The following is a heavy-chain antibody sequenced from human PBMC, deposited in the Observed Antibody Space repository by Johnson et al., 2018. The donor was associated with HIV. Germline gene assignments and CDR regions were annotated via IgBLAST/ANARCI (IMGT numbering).Heavy chain of an antibody. D-gene: IGHD6-19*01. J-gene: IGHJ3*02. CDR3: AREKTTGWYDDAFDI. V-gene: IGHV3-30-3*01. Sequence: QLVESGGGVIQPGRSLRLSCAASAFTFRTYSMHWVRQPPGKGLEWVAAISYVETNKYYADSVKGRFTISRDNSKNTLYLHMTSLRADDTAVYYCAREKTTGWYDDAFDIWGHGTMVTVSS. CDR2: ISYVETNK. CDR1: AFTFRTYS.